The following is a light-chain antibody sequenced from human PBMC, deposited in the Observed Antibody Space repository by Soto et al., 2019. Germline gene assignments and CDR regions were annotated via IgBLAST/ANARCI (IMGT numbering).Light chain of an antibody. J-gene: IGKJ4*01. Sequence: EIVLTQSPGTLSLSPGERATLSCRASQNVGNNYLAWYQQKPGQAPRFLIYDASSRATGIPDRFSGSGSGTDFTLTISRLEPEDFAVYYCQQYGSTPLTLGGGTKV. CDR1: QNVGNNY. V-gene: IGKV3-20*01. CDR2: DAS. CDR3: QQYGSTPLT.